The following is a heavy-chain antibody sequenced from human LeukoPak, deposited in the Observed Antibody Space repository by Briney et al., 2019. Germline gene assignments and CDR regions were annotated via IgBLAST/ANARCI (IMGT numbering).Heavy chain of an antibody. CDR2: IYTSGST. V-gene: IGHV4-4*07. CDR1: GGSISSYY. J-gene: IGHJ5*02. D-gene: IGHD4-17*01. CDR3: ARDQIYKYGDYVFWFDP. Sequence: SETLSLTCTASGGSISSYYWSWIRQPAGKGLEWIGRIYTSGSTNYNPSLKSRVTMSVDTSKNQFSLKLSSVTAADTAVYYCARDQIYKYGDYVFWFDPWGQGTLVTVSS.